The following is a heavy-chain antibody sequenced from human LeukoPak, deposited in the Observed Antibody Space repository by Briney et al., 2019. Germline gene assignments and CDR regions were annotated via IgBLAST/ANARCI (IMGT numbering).Heavy chain of an antibody. CDR3: ARPDRIAAAIDY. CDR1: GFTFSDYS. Sequence: GGSLRLSCAASGFTFSDYSMSWIRQAPGKGLGWVSYISSSGSTIYYADSVKGRFTISRDNAKNSLYLQMNSLRAEDTAVYYCARPDRIAAAIDYWGQGTLVTVSS. V-gene: IGHV3-11*01. D-gene: IGHD6-13*01. CDR2: ISSSGSTI. J-gene: IGHJ4*02.